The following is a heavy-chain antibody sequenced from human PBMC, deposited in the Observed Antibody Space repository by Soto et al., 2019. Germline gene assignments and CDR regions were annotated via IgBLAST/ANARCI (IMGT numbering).Heavy chain of an antibody. Sequence: GGSLRLSCAASGFTVSSTYMTRVRQAPGKGLEWVSVIYGGLTTSYADSVKGRFTISRDNSKNTVFLQMNSRRGEDTAVYYCARDRIEAAGTPRFNYYYGMDAWGQGTTVTVSS. D-gene: IGHD6-13*01. CDR3: ARDRIEAAGTPRFNYYYGMDA. V-gene: IGHV3-53*01. CDR1: GFTVSSTY. J-gene: IGHJ6*02. CDR2: IYGGLTT.